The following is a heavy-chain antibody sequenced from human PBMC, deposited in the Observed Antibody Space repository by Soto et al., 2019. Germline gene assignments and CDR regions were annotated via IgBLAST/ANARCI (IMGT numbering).Heavy chain of an antibody. CDR1: GYTLTELS. CDR2: FDPEGGET. J-gene: IGHJ5*02. Sequence: ASVKVSCKVSGYTLTELSMHWVRQAPGKGLEWMGGFDPEGGETIYAQKFQGRVTMTEDTSTDTAYMELSSLRSEDTAVYYCARVLGAVAGTWWFDPWGQGTLVTVSS. V-gene: IGHV1-24*01. D-gene: IGHD6-19*01. CDR3: ARVLGAVAGTWWFDP.